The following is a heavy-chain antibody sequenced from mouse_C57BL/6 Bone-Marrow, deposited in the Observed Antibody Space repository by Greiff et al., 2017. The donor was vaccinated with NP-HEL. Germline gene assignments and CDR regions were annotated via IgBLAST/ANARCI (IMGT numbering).Heavy chain of an antibody. Sequence: QVQLKESGAELMKPGASVKLSCKATGYTFTGYWIEWVKQRPGRGLEWIGEIVPGSGGTNYNEKFKGKATFTADTPSNTAYMQLSTLTTEDSAIHYCAREYAMDYWGQGTSVTVSS. V-gene: IGHV1-9*01. CDR3: AREYAMDY. CDR2: IVPGSGGT. J-gene: IGHJ4*01. CDR1: GYTFTGYW.